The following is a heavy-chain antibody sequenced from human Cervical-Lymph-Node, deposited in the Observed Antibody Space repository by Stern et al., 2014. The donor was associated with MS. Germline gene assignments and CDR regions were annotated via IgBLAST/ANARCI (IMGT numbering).Heavy chain of an antibody. Sequence: QLQLVQSGAEVKKPGASVKVSCKASGYTFTSYGISWVRQAPGQGLEWMGWISAYNGNTNYAQKLQGRVTMTTDTSTSTAYMELRSLRSDDTAVYYCARSCSGGSCYSYYYYGMDVWGQGTTVTVSS. CDR3: ARSCSGGSCYSYYYYGMDV. CDR2: ISAYNGNT. CDR1: GYTFTSYG. V-gene: IGHV1-18*01. D-gene: IGHD2-15*01. J-gene: IGHJ6*02.